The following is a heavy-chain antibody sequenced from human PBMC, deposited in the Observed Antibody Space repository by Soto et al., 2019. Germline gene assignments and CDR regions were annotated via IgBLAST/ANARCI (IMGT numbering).Heavy chain of an antibody. Sequence: GGSLRLSCAASGFAFSSYNMNWVRQAPGKGLGWISFISISSDTIYYADSVKGRFTISRDNAKNSLYLQMNSLRGEDTAVYYCARDRGELLITYFDYWGQGTQVTVSS. J-gene: IGHJ4*02. D-gene: IGHD2-21*01. CDR2: ISISSDTI. CDR3: ARDRGELLITYFDY. CDR1: GFAFSSYN. V-gene: IGHV3-48*01.